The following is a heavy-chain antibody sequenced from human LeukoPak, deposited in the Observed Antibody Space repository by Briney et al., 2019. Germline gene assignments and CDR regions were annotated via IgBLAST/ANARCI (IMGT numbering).Heavy chain of an antibody. CDR2: MNPNSGNT. J-gene: IGHJ4*02. CDR1: GYTFTSYD. Sequence: GASVKVSCKASGYTFTSYDINWVRQATGQGLEWMGWMNPNSGNTGYAQKFQGRVTMTRNTSISTASMELSSLRSEDTAVYYWARRRGNSGDYVDSWGQGTLVTVSS. CDR3: ARRRGNSGDYVDS. V-gene: IGHV1-8*01. D-gene: IGHD2-21*02.